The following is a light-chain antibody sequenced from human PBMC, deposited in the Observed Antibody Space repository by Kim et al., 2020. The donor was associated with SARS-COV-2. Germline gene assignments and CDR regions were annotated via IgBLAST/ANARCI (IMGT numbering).Light chain of an antibody. CDR2: DVS. J-gene: IGLJ2*01. CDR1: SSDVGNFNY. CDR3: SSYTSTSTVI. V-gene: IGLV2-14*03. Sequence: GQSVTFPCTGTSSDVGNFNYVSWYQQHPGKAPKLIIYDVSNLPSGVSNRFPGSKSGNTASLTISGLQTEDEADYYCSSYTSTSTVIFGGGTKVTVL.